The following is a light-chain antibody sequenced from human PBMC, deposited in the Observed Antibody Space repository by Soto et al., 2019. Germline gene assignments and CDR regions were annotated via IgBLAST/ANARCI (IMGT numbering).Light chain of an antibody. Sequence: QLTHALSYLSAAVGDSVTITFRASQSISTWLAWYQQKPGTAPKLLIYEASTLASGVPSRFSGSGSGTEFTLTINSLQPDDFAAYYCHQYHNCSGTFGQGTKV. CDR2: EAS. V-gene: IGKV1-5*03. J-gene: IGKJ1*01. CDR1: QSISTW. CDR3: HQYHNCSGT.